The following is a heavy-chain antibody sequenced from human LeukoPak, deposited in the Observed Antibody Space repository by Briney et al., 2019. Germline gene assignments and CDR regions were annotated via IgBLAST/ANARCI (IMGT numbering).Heavy chain of an antibody. CDR2: IYSGGST. D-gene: IGHD2-21*01. Sequence: PGGSLRLSCAASGFTVSSNYMSWVRQAPGKGLEWVSVIYSGGSTYYADSVKGRFTISRDNSKNTPYLQMNSLTAEDTAVYYCARDRAVWRAFDIWGQGTMVTVS. J-gene: IGHJ3*02. CDR1: GFTVSSNY. CDR3: ARDRAVWRAFDI. V-gene: IGHV3-53*01.